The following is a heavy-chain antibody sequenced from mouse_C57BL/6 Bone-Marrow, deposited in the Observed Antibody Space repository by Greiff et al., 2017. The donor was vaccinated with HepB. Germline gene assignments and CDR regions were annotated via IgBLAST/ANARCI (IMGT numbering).Heavy chain of an antibody. D-gene: IGHD1-1*01. J-gene: IGHJ4*01. V-gene: IGHV3-6*01. CDR3: ARDRFYYGSSPYAMDY. CDR1: GYSITSGYY. Sequence: EVKLQESGPGLVKPSQSLSLTCSVTGYSITSGYYWNWIRQFPGNKLEWMGYISYDGSNNYNPSLKNRISITRDTSKNQFFLKLNSVTTEDTATYYCARDRFYYGSSPYAMDYWGQGTSVTVSS. CDR2: ISYDGSN.